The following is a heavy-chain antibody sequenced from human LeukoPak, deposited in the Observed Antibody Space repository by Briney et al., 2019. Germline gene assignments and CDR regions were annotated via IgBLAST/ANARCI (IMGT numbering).Heavy chain of an antibody. Sequence: SETLSLTCTVSGYSIRSGFYWGWIRQPPGKGLEWIGNIYHSGITYYTPSLKSRVTISVDTSKNQFYLKLSSVTAADTAVYYCAISEVYNWNALDAFDIWGQGTMVTVSS. D-gene: IGHD1-1*01. CDR1: GYSIRSGFY. V-gene: IGHV4-38-2*02. CDR2: IYHSGIT. J-gene: IGHJ3*02. CDR3: AISEVYNWNALDAFDI.